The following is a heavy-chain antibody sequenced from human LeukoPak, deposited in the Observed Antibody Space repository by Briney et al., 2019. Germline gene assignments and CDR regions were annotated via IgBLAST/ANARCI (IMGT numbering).Heavy chain of an antibody. CDR2: IYYSGST. CDR3: AGTMVRRYNWFDP. Sequence: PSETLSLTCTVSGGSISSYYWSWIRQPPGKGLEWIGYIYYSGSTNCNPSLKSRVTISVDTSKNQFSLKLSSVTAADTAVYYCAGTMVRRYNWFDPWGQGTLVTISS. D-gene: IGHD3-10*01. CDR1: GGSISSYY. J-gene: IGHJ5*02. V-gene: IGHV4-59*01.